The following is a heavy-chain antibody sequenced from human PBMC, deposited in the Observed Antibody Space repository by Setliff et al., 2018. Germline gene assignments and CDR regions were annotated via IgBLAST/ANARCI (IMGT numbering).Heavy chain of an antibody. CDR3: ARDRGGGLYDY. Sequence: PSETLSLTCAVSGVSINSLNWMTWVRQVPRKGLQWVSSVSGSGMTRDYTDSVKGRFTISRDNAKNSLFLQMNSLRAEDTAIYFCARDRGGGLYDYWGLGTLVTVSS. CDR1: GVSINSLN. D-gene: IGHD3-16*01. CDR2: VSGSGMTR. J-gene: IGHJ4*02. V-gene: IGHV3-48*04.